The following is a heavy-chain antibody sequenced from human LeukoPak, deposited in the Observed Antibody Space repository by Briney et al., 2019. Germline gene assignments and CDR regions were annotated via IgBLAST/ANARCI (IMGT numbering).Heavy chain of an antibody. D-gene: IGHD3-3*01. Sequence: PSETLSLTCAVSGGSISSGGYSWSWIRQPPGKGLEWIGYIYHSGSTYYNPSLKSRVTISVDRSKNQFSLKLSSVTAADTAVYYCARSPSNYDFWSSSRGGIDLWGRGTLVTVSS. CDR3: ARSPSNYDFWSSSRGGIDL. CDR2: IYHSGST. CDR1: GGSISSGGYS. J-gene: IGHJ2*01. V-gene: IGHV4-30-2*01.